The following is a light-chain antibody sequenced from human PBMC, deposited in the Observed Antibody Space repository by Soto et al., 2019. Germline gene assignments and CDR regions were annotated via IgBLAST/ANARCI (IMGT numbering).Light chain of an antibody. CDR2: EVT. V-gene: IGLV2-8*01. CDR1: SSDVGGYDF. Sequence: QSALTQPPSASGSPGQSVTISCTGTSSDVGGYDFVSWYQQHPGKAPKLIIYEVTKRPSGVSDRFSGSKSDNTASLTISGLQADDEADYFCTSYTTSSTWVFGGGTKLTVL. CDR3: TSYTTSSTWV. J-gene: IGLJ3*02.